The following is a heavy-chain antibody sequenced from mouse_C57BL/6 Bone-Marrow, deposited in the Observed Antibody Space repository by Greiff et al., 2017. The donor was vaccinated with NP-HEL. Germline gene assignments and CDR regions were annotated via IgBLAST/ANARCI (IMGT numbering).Heavy chain of an antibody. CDR3: ARMDYGSSFYAMDY. D-gene: IGHD1-1*01. J-gene: IGHJ4*01. V-gene: IGHV1-63*01. CDR2: IYPGGGYT. Sequence: QVQLQQSGAELVRPGTSVKMSCKASGYTFTTYWIGWAKQRPGHGLEWIGDIYPGGGYTNYNEKFKGKATLTADKSSSTAYMQFSSLTSEDSAIYYCARMDYGSSFYAMDYWGQGTSVTVSS. CDR1: GYTFTTYW.